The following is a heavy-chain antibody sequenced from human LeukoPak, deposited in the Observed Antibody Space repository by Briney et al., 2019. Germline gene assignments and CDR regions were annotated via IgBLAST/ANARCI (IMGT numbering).Heavy chain of an antibody. CDR3: ARGEDSAN. CDR1: GYTFTGYY. J-gene: IGHJ4*02. Sequence: GASVKVSCKASGYTFTGYYMHWVRQAPGQGLEWMGRINPNTGSTNYAQRFQGRVTLTRDNYIDTAYMELERLRSDDTAMYYCARGEDSANWGQGTLVIVSS. D-gene: IGHD4-11*01. V-gene: IGHV1-2*06. CDR2: INPNTGST.